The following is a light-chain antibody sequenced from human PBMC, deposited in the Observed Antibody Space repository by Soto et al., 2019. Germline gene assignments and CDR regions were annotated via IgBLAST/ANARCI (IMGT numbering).Light chain of an antibody. CDR3: QQRSKWLLT. V-gene: IGKV3-11*01. J-gene: IGKJ4*01. CDR2: EAS. CDR1: QSVSSY. Sequence: EIVLTQSPATLSLSPGERATLSCRASQSVSSYLAWYQQKPGQAPRLLIYEASNRATGIPARFSDTGSGTDVTLTTSSLEPEHFGVYYCQQRSKWLLTFGGETKVQIK.